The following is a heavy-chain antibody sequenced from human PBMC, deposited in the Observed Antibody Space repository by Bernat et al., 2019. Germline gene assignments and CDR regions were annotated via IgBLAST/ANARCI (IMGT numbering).Heavy chain of an antibody. J-gene: IGHJ4*02. CDR2: ISSSGGST. D-gene: IGHD1-26*01. CDR1: GFTFSNCV. CDR3: AKADSGTFEY. Sequence: EVQLLESGGGLVQLGGSLRLSCVASGFTFSNCVMRWVRQAPGKGLEWVSGISSSGGSTYYADSVKGRFTISRDNSKNTLYLQMNSLRGEDTAVYYCAKADSGTFEYWGQGTLATVSS. V-gene: IGHV3-23*01.